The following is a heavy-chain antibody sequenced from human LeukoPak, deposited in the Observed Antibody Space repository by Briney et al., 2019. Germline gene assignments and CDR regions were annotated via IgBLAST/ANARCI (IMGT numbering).Heavy chain of an antibody. V-gene: IGHV4-39*01. J-gene: IGHJ4*02. CDR1: GGSISSDLYS. CDR3: ARRAYSSRWYYFDN. CDR2: FSYSESN. Sequence: SETLSLTCTVSGGSISSDLYSWGWIRQPPGKGLGWIGSFSYSESNKHNPSLKSRVTISADTSKHQIYLKLTSVTAADTAVYYCARRAYSSRWYYFDNWGQGTLVTVSS. D-gene: IGHD6-13*01.